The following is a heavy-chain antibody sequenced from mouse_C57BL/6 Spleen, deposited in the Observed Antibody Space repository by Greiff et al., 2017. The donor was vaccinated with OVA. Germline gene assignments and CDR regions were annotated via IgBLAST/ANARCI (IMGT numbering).Heavy chain of an antibody. V-gene: IGHV5-6*01. Sequence: EVKLQESGGDLVKPGGSLKLSCAASGFTFSSYGMSWVRQTPDKRLEWVATISSGGSYTYYPDSVKGRFTISRDKAKNTLYLQMSSLKSEDTAMYYCAGAMVTTDPSWCAYWGQGTLVTVSA. D-gene: IGHD2-2*01. CDR3: AGAMVTTDPSWCAY. J-gene: IGHJ3*01. CDR1: GFTFSSYG. CDR2: ISSGGSYT.